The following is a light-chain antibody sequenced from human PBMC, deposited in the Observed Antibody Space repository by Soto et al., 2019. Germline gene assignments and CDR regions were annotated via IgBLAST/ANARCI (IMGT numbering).Light chain of an antibody. CDR3: SSDRSTNSWV. CDR1: SSDVGGDNY. Sequence: QSALTQPGSVSGSPGQSITNSCNGTSSDVGGDNYVSWYQQHPGKAPKLIIYEFSYRPSGVSNHFSGYKSHNPASLASSGLQAGDEADYYCSSDRSTNSWVFGGGTK. J-gene: IGLJ3*02. CDR2: EFS. V-gene: IGLV2-14*01.